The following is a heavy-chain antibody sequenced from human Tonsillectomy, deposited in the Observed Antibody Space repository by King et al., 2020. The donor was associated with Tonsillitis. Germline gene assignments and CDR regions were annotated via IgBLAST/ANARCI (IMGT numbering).Heavy chain of an antibody. CDR2: IGPDVSTT. Sequence: QLVQSGGGLVQPGGSLRLSCVASGFTFNNYWMTWVRQAPGKGRAWVANIGPDVSTTYCVVSCKGRFTVSRDNAKNSMYLQMNSLRAEDTAVYYCARDTNQKSDGGIYYDVFDIWGQGTMVTVSS. V-gene: IGHV3-7*01. CDR1: GFTFNNYW. CDR3: ARDTNQKSDGGIYYDVFDI. D-gene: IGHD2-15*01. J-gene: IGHJ3*02.